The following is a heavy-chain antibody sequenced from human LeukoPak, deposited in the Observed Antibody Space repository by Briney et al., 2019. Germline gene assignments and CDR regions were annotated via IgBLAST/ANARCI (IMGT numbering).Heavy chain of an antibody. J-gene: IGHJ4*02. CDR2: INHSGST. CDR3: ASLSVTFGEVIDFDY. V-gene: IGHV4-34*01. D-gene: IGHD3-16*02. Sequence: SETLSLTCAVYGGSFSGYYWSWIRQPPGKGLEWIGEINHSGSTNYNPSLKSRVTISVDTSKNQFSLKLSSVTAADTAVYYCASLSVTFGEVIDFDYWGQGTLVTVSS. CDR1: GGSFSGYY.